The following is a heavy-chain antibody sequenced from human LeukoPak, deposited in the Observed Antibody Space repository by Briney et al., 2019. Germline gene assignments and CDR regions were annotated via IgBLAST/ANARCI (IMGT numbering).Heavy chain of an antibody. CDR2: IIPILGIA. J-gene: IGHJ4*02. Sequence: SVKVSCKASGGTFSSYAISWVRQAPGQGLEWMGRIIPILGIANYAQKFQGRVTITADKSTSTACMELSSLRSEDTAVYYCARDGESYWGHYWGQGTLVTVSS. CDR3: ARDGESYWGHY. V-gene: IGHV1-69*04. D-gene: IGHD1-26*01. CDR1: GGTFSSYA.